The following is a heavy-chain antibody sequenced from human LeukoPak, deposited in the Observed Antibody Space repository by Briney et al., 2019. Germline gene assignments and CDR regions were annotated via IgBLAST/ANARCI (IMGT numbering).Heavy chain of an antibody. J-gene: IGHJ6*02. Sequence: GGSLRLSCAASGFTFSSYAMSWVREALGKGLEWVSALRGSGGSTYYADSVKGRFTISRDNSKNTLYLQMNSLKAKDTAIYYCAKDPYSSSYSCYGMDVWGRGTTVTVSS. CDR3: AKDPYSSSYSCYGMDV. D-gene: IGHD6-13*01. V-gene: IGHV3-23*01. CDR2: LRGSGGST. CDR1: GFTFSSYA.